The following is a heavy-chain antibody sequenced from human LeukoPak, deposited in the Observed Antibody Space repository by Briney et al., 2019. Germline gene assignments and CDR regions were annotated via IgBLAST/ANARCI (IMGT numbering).Heavy chain of an antibody. D-gene: IGHD2-21*01. V-gene: IGHV4-39*07. CDR1: GDSVITPAYY. CDR2: VYYTGVT. J-gene: IGHJ4*02. CDR3: AREPLIENYPDYFDI. Sequence: PSETLSLTCAVTGDSVITPAYYWGWIRQPPGKGLEWIGSVYYTGVTLYDADFQSRVTISMDMSRNQFSLNLASVTAADTAVYYCAREPLIENYPDYFDIWGQGILVTVSS.